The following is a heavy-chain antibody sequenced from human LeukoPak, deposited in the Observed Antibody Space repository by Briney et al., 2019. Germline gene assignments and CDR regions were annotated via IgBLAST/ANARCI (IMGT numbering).Heavy chain of an antibody. J-gene: IGHJ4*02. CDR1: GFTFSSYG. CDR2: IWYDGSNE. Sequence: GGSLRLSCAASGFTFSSYGMHWVRQAPGRGPEWVALIWYDGSNEYYADTVEGRFTISRDNSKNTAYLQMNNLRAEDTAVYYCARSEYPYGYYFDYWGQGTLVTVSS. D-gene: IGHD2-2*01. V-gene: IGHV3-33*01. CDR3: ARSEYPYGYYFDY.